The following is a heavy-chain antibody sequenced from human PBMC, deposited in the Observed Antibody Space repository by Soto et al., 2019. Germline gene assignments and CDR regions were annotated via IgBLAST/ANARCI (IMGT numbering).Heavy chain of an antibody. Sequence: EVQLLESGGGLVQPGGSLRLSCAASEFTFSSNAMHWVRQAPGKGLEWVSGITGSGSTTFYAGSVKGRFTISRDNSKNTLYLHMSSLRAEDTATYYCAKDFTAYLSGWFHLGGQGTLVTVSS. CDR3: AKDFTAYLSGWFHL. CDR2: ITGSGSTT. CDR1: EFTFSSNA. J-gene: IGHJ5*02. V-gene: IGHV3-23*01. D-gene: IGHD6-25*01.